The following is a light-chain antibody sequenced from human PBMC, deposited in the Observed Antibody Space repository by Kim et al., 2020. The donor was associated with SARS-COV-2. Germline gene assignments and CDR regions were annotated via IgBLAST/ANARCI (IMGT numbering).Light chain of an antibody. CDR3: QSADSSGTDWV. Sequence: SYELTQPPSVSVSPGQTARITCSGDALPKQYAYWYQQKSGQAPVLVIYKDSERPSGIPERFSGSSSGTTVTLTISGVQAEDEADYYCQSADSSGTDWVFG. CDR2: KDS. J-gene: IGLJ3*02. CDR1: ALPKQY. V-gene: IGLV3-25*03.